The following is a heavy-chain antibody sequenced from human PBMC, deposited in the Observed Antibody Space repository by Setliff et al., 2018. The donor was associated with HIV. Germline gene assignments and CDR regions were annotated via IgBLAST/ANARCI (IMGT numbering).Heavy chain of an antibody. CDR2: INPSGNIT. CDR1: GYTFTNYY. V-gene: IGHV1-46*01. D-gene: IGHD3-22*01. CDR3: ARLMTADYYDTSGYFQH. J-gene: IGHJ1*01. Sequence: ASVKVSCKASGYTFTNYYIHWVRQAPGQGLEWMGIINPSGNITNYAQKLQGRVTMTKDTSTSTAYMELSSLRSEDTAVYYCARLMTADYYDTSGYFQHWGQGTLVTVSS.